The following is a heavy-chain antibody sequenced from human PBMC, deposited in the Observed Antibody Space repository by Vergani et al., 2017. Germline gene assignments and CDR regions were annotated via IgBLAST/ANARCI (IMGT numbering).Heavy chain of an antibody. CDR3: ARRSYYGSGSYSWGWFDP. Sequence: QVQLQESGPGLVKPSETLSLTCTVSNDSVSNTFYYWGWIRQTPGQGLEWIGSIYYSGSTYYNPSLESRVTMSVDTSKSQFSLKLSSVTAADTAVYYCARRSYYGSGSYSWGWFDPWGQGTLVTVSS. V-gene: IGHV4-39*01. J-gene: IGHJ5*02. D-gene: IGHD3-10*01. CDR2: IYYSGST. CDR1: NDSVSNTFYY.